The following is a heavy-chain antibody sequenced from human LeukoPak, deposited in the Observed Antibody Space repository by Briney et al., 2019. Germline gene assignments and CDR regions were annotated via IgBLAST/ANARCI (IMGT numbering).Heavy chain of an antibody. V-gene: IGHV3-21*01. J-gene: IGHJ5*02. CDR1: GFTFSSYS. CDR3: ASAGSSWDDNWFDP. Sequence: GGSLRLSCAASGFTFSSYSMNWVRQAPGKGLEWVSSISSSSSYIYYADSVKGRFTISRDNAKNSLYLQMNSLRAEDTAVCYCASAGSSWDDNWFDPWGQGTLVTVSS. CDR2: ISSSSSYI. D-gene: IGHD6-13*01.